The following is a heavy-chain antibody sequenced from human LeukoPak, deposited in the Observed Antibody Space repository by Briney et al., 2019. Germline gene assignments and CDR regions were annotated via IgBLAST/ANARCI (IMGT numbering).Heavy chain of an antibody. CDR3: ARDSSSGLVNY. D-gene: IGHD1-26*01. CDR2: IYYSGST. J-gene: IGHJ4*02. CDR1: GGSISSYY. Sequence: SETLSLTCAVSGGSISSYYWSWIRQPPGKGLEWIGYIYYSGSTNYNPSLKSRVTISVDTSKNQFSLKLSSVTAADTAVYYCARDSSSGLVNYWGQGTLVTVSS. V-gene: IGHV4-59*01.